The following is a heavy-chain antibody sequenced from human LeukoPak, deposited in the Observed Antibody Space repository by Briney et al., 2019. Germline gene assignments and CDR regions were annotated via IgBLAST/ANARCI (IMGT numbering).Heavy chain of an antibody. Sequence: SQTLSLTCTVSGGSISSGGYYWSWIRQHPGKGLEWIGYIYYSGSTYYNPSLKSRVTIPVDTSKNQFSLKLSSVTAADTAVYYCARVLMITFGGVIVPNWFDPWGQGTLVTVSS. V-gene: IGHV4-31*03. CDR1: GGSISSGGYY. CDR3: ARVLMITFGGVIVPNWFDP. D-gene: IGHD3-16*02. J-gene: IGHJ5*02. CDR2: IYYSGST.